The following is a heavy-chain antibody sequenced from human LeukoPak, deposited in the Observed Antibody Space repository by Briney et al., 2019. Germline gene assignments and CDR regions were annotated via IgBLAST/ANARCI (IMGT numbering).Heavy chain of an antibody. D-gene: IGHD3-16*01. V-gene: IGHV4-34*01. CDR3: ARGGGHLGYYIDV. CDR1: GGSFSAYY. Sequence: SETLSLTCAVYGGSFSAYYWSWIRQPPGKGLEWIGEIDHGGSTNYNPSLKSRVTISVDTSKSQFSLKLSSVTAADTAVYYCARGGGHLGYYIDVWDKGTTVTVSS. J-gene: IGHJ6*03. CDR2: IDHGGST.